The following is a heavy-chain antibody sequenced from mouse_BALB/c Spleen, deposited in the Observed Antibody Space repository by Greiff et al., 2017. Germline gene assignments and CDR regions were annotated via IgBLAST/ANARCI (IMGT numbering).Heavy chain of an antibody. CDR3: ARGRAY. V-gene: IGHV5-17*02. CDR1: GFTFSSFG. J-gene: IGHJ3*01. Sequence: EVQVVESGGGLVQPGGSRKLSCAASGFTFSSFGMHWVRQAPEKGLEWVAYISSGSSTIYYADTVKGRFTISRDNAKNTLYLQMSSLKSEDTAMYYCARGRAYWGQGTLVTVSA. CDR2: ISSGSSTI.